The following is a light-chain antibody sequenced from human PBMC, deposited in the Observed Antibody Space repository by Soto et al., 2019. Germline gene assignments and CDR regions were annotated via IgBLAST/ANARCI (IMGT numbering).Light chain of an antibody. CDR2: AAS. V-gene: IGKV1-8*01. CDR1: QGISSY. CDR3: QQGYSTPWT. Sequence: IRMTQSQSSFSASTGDRFTITCRASQGISSYLAWYQQKPGKAPKLLIYAASNLQSGVPSRFSASGSGTDFTLTLNSLQPEDFATYYCQQGYSTPWTFGQGTKVDI. J-gene: IGKJ1*01.